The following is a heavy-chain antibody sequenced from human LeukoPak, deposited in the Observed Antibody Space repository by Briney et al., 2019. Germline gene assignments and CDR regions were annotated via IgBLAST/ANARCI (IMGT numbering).Heavy chain of an antibody. CDR3: ASRNRYSSSTN. Sequence: SETLSLTCTVPVDSISSYYWSWVRQPPGKVLELIGLDYYTGSTNYNPSVKSRVTISVDTSKKQFSLKVSSVTAADTAVYYCASRNRYSSSTNWGQGTLVTVSS. V-gene: IGHV4-59*12. J-gene: IGHJ4*02. D-gene: IGHD6-6*01. CDR1: VDSISSYY. CDR2: DYYTGST.